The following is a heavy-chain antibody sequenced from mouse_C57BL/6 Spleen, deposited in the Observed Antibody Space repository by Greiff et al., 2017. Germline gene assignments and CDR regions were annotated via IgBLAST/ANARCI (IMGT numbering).Heavy chain of an antibody. J-gene: IGHJ3*01. CDR1: GYTFTDYE. V-gene: IGHV1-15*01. Sequence: QVQLQQSGAELVRPGASVTLSCKASGYTFTDYEMHWVKQTPVHGLEWIGAIDPETGGTAYNQKFKGKAILTADKSSSTAYMELRSLTSEDAAVYYGTRSLHREVAYWGQGTLVTVSA. CDR3: TRSLHREVAY. D-gene: IGHD6-1*01. CDR2: IDPETGGT.